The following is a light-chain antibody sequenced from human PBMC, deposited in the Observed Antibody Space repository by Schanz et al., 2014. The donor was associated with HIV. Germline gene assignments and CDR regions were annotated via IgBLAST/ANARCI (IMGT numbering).Light chain of an antibody. V-gene: IGLV1-40*01. J-gene: IGLJ2*01. CDR1: RSNIGAGYA. CDR2: GNS. CDR3: QSSDRSLRGVV. Sequence: QSVLTQPPSVSGAPGQRVTISCTGSRSNIGAGYAVHWYQQLPGTAPKLLIYGNSNRPSGVPDRFSGSKSGTSASLAITGLQAEDEADYYCQSSDRSLRGVVFGGGTKVTVL.